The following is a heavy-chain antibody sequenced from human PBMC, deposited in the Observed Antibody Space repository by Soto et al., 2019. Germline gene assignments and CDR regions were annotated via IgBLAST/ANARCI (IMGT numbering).Heavy chain of an antibody. Sequence: SVKVSCKASGCTFSSYAISCVRQAPGQVLEWMGGIIPIFGTANYAQKFQGRVTITADESTSTAYMELSSLRSEDTAVYYCARDSPSIAVAGTLYNDWFDPWGQGTLVTVSS. CDR1: GCTFSSYA. D-gene: IGHD6-19*01. V-gene: IGHV1-69*13. CDR2: IIPIFGTA. J-gene: IGHJ5*02. CDR3: ARDSPSIAVAGTLYNDWFDP.